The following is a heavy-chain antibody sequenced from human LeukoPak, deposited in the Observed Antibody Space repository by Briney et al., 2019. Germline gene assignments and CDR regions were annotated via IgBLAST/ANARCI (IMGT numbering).Heavy chain of an antibody. Sequence: GGSPRLSCAASRFTFSRYAMTWVRQAPGKGLEWVSAISSSGASTYHADSVKGRLTISRDNSKNTLYLQMNSLRAEDSAVYYCARVQSSSWYGVDYWGQGTLVTVSS. CDR2: ISSSGAST. CDR3: ARVQSSSWYGVDY. CDR1: RFTFSRYA. V-gene: IGHV3-23*01. D-gene: IGHD6-13*01. J-gene: IGHJ4*02.